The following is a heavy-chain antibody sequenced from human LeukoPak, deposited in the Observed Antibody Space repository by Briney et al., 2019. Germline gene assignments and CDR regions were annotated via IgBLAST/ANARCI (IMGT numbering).Heavy chain of an antibody. Sequence: GSLTRPCHAAGFTFYMYATSWVGQAPAKGLEWVACMCGTAGGTFYPASAKGGFSTSRDNSRNVLFLLMMSLTAEETAIFYYSKDLPDFHENSGHYYRRDGDSWGEGTLVTVSS. CDR2: MCGTAGGT. D-gene: IGHD3-22*01. J-gene: IGHJ5*01. V-gene: IGHV3-23*01. CDR1: GFTFYMYA. CDR3: SKDLPDFHENSGHYYRRDGDS.